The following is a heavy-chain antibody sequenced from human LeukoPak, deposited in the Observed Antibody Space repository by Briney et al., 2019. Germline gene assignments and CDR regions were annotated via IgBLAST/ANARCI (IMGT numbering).Heavy chain of an antibody. CDR2: MYYSGST. CDR3: ARGLRRDGYNDAFDI. V-gene: IGHV4-38-2*01. D-gene: IGHD5-24*01. CDR1: GFTFSDHY. Sequence: GSLRLSCAASGFTFSDHYMDWVRQPPGKGLEWIGSMYYSGSTYYNPSLKSRVTISIDTSKNQFSLKPSSVTAADTAVYYCARGLRRDGYNDAFDIWGQGTMVTVSS. J-gene: IGHJ3*02.